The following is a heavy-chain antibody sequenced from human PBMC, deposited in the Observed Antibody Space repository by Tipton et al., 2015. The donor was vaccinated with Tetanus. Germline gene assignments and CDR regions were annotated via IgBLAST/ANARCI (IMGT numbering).Heavy chain of an antibody. D-gene: IGHD3-16*02. Sequence: QLVQSGAEVKKPGASVKVFCKASGYTFTSYGISWVRQAPGQGLEWIGWISAYNGNTNYAQKLQGRVTMTKDTSTSTVYMERRCLRSDDTAVYYCARVVTVRQFHYWGQGTLVTVSS. CDR1: GYTFTSYG. CDR3: ARVVTVRQFHY. CDR2: ISAYNGNT. V-gene: IGHV1-18*04. J-gene: IGHJ4*02.